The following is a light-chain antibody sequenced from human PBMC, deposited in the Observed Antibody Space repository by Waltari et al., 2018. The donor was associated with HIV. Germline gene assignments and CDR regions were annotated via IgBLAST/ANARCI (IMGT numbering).Light chain of an antibody. CDR3: CSYAGSSTWV. CDR1: SSDVGSYNL. Sequence: QSALTQPASVSGSPGQSITISCTGTSSDVGSYNLVSWYPPLPGKATKLMIYEGSKRPSGVSNRFSGSKSGNTASLTISGLQAEDEADYYCCSYAGSSTWVFGGGTKLTVL. V-gene: IGLV2-23*01. CDR2: EGS. J-gene: IGLJ3*02.